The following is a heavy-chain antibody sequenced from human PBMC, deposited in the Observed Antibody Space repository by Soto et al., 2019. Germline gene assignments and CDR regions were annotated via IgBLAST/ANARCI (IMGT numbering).Heavy chain of an antibody. CDR3: ARGRGYYYDYDWGRKRQPPRASDI. CDR1: GGSFSGYY. D-gene: IGHD3-16*01. CDR2: INHSGST. Sequence: SETLYLTCAVYGGSFSGYYWSWIRQPPGKGLEWIGEINHSGSTNYNPSLKSRVTISVDTSKNQFSLKLSSVPAADTAVSYCARGRGYYYDYDWGRKRQPPRASDISGQGLMVTVSS. V-gene: IGHV4-34*01. J-gene: IGHJ3*02.